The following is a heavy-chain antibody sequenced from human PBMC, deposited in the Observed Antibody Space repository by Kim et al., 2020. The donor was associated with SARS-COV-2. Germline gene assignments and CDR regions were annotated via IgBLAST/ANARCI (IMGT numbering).Heavy chain of an antibody. Sequence: GYADAVKGRFTISRDNAKNALYLQMNSQRAEDTALYYCAKDILAVAGLLDYWGQGTLVTVSS. D-gene: IGHD6-19*01. J-gene: IGHJ4*02. V-gene: IGHV3-9*01. CDR3: AKDILAVAGLLDY.